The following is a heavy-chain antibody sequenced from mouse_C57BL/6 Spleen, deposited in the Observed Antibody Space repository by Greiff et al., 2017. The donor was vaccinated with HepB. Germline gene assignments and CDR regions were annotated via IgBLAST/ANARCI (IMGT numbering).Heavy chain of an antibody. V-gene: IGHV1-55*01. D-gene: IGHD1-1*01. Sequence: QVQLQQPGAELVKPGASVKMSCKASGYTFTSYWITWVKQRPGQGLEWIGDIYPGSGSTNYNEKFKSKATLTVDTSSSTAYMQLSSLTSEDSAVYYCATDYYGSSWRYFDVWGTGTTVTVSS. CDR2: IYPGSGST. CDR1: GYTFTSYW. CDR3: ATDYYGSSWRYFDV. J-gene: IGHJ1*03.